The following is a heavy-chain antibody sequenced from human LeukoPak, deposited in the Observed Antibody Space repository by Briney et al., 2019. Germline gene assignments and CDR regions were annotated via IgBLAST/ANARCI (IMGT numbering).Heavy chain of an antibody. CDR1: GFTFSGYS. CDR3: ARDLNDYYSYYFDY. Sequence: PGGSLRLSCAASGFTFSGYSMNWVRKAPGKGLEWVSSISSSSSHIYYADSVKGRFTISRDNAKNSLYLQMNSLRAEDSAVYFCARDLNDYYSYYFDYWGQGTLVTVSS. J-gene: IGHJ4*02. V-gene: IGHV3-21*01. D-gene: IGHD3-22*01. CDR2: ISSSSSHI.